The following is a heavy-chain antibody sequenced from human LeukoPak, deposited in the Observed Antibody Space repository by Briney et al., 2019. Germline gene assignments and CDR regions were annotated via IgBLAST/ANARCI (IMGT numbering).Heavy chain of an antibody. J-gene: IGHJ3*02. D-gene: IGHD3-16*01. Sequence: ASVKVSCKASGGTFSSYAISWVRQAPGQGPEWMGRIIPILGTANYAQKFQGRVTITTDESTSTAYMELSSLRSEDTAVYYCASLGGSGRGGAFNIWGQGTMVTVSS. CDR1: GGTFSSYA. CDR3: ASLGGSGRGGAFNI. V-gene: IGHV1-69*11. CDR2: IIPILGTA.